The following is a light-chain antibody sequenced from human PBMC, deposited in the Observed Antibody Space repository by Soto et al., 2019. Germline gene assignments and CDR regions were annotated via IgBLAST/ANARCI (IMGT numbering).Light chain of an antibody. V-gene: IGKV3-20*01. J-gene: IGKJ4*01. Sequence: EIVLTQSPGTLSLSPGERATLSCRASQSVSSSYLAWYQQKPGQAPRLLIYGASSRAPGIPDRFSGSGSGTYVTLTISRLEPEDFAVYYCQQFDSSPLTFGGGTTVEIK. CDR2: GAS. CDR1: QSVSSSY. CDR3: QQFDSSPLT.